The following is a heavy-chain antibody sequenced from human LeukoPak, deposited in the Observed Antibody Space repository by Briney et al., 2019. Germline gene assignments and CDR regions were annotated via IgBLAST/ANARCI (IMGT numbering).Heavy chain of an antibody. Sequence: APVKVSCKASGYTFTGYYMHWVRQAPGQGLEWMGWINPNSGGTNYAQKFQGRVTMTRDTSISTAYMELSRLRSDDTAVYYCAKDRGHIMITFGGVTPSPWGQGTLVTVSS. D-gene: IGHD3-16*01. CDR1: GYTFTGYY. CDR3: AKDRGHIMITFGGVTPSP. CDR2: INPNSGGT. V-gene: IGHV1-2*02. J-gene: IGHJ5*02.